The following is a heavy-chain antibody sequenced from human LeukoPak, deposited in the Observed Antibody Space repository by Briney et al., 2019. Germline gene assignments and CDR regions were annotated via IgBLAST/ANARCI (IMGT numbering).Heavy chain of an antibody. Sequence: ASVKVSCKVSGYTLTELSTHWVRQAPGKGLEWMGGFDPEDGETIYAQKFQGRVTMTEDTSTDTAYMELSSLRSEDTAVYYCATDSPSAIAAAGNWFDPWGQGTLVTVSS. CDR3: ATDSPSAIAAAGNWFDP. CDR1: GYTLTELS. D-gene: IGHD6-13*01. CDR2: FDPEDGET. V-gene: IGHV1-24*01. J-gene: IGHJ5*02.